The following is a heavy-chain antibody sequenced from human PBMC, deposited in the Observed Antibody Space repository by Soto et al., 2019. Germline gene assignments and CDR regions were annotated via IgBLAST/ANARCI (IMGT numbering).Heavy chain of an antibody. CDR2: IKQDGSEK. Sequence: GSLRLSCAASGFTFSSYWMSWVRQAPGKGLEWVANIKQDGSEKYYVDSVKGRFTISRDNAKNSLYLQMNSLRAEDTAVYYCARVRGSSSWYYYYYGMDVWGQGTTVTVSS. CDR1: GFTFSSYW. V-gene: IGHV3-7*01. J-gene: IGHJ6*02. CDR3: ARVRGSSSWYYYYYGMDV. D-gene: IGHD6-13*01.